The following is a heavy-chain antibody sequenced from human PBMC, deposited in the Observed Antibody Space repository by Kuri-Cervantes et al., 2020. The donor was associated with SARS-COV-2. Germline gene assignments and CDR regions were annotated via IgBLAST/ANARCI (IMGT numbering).Heavy chain of an antibody. J-gene: IGHJ4*02. D-gene: IGHD3-10*01. Sequence: SETLSLTCTVSGGSISSYYWSWIRQPPGKGLEWIGYIYYSGSTNYNPSLKSRVTISVDTSKNQFSLKLSSVTAAVTAVYYCARVGGNWELPFDYWGQGTLVTVSS. CDR1: GGSISSYY. V-gene: IGHV4-59*01. CDR3: ARVGGNWELPFDY. CDR2: IYYSGST.